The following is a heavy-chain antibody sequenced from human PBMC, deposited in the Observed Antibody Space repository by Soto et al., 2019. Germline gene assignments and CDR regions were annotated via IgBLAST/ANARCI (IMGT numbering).Heavy chain of an antibody. J-gene: IGHJ4*02. CDR3: ASRDPGTSVDY. V-gene: IGHV4-4*02. CDR2: IYRTGST. D-gene: IGHD1-7*01. CDR1: GGSFTSNNW. Sequence: PSETLSLTCAVSGGSFTSNNWWTWVRQPPGQGLEWIGEIYRTGSTNYNPSLKSRVTISLDKSENQFSLKVTSLAAADTAVYYCASRDPGTSVDYWGQGTLVTVSS.